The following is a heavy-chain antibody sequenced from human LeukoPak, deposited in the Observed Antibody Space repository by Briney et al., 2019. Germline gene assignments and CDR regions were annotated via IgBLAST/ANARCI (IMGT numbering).Heavy chain of an antibody. J-gene: IGHJ5*02. V-gene: IGHV1-2*02. CDR1: GYTFTGYY. CDR3: ARDLSAHPHSP. CDR2: INPNSDGT. Sequence: ASVKVSCKASGYTFTGYYMHWVRQAPGQGLEWMGWINPNSDGTNYAQKFQGRVTMTRDTSISTAYMELSRLRSDDTAVYYCARDLSAHPHSPWGQGTLVTVSS.